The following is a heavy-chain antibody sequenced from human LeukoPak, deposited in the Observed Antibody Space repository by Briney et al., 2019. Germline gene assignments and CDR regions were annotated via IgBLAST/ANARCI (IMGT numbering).Heavy chain of an antibody. CDR2: MSSDGYAM. CDR1: GFTFTAYL. V-gene: IGHV3-30-3*01. J-gene: IGHJ4*02. D-gene: IGHD3-22*01. Sequence: GGSLRLACAASGFTFTAYLIHWVRQAPGKGLEWVAVMSSDGYAMFYADSVKGRFTISRDNSKNTLYLQMNSLIAEDTAVYYCVRESEYYFDHSASFDYWGQGTLVTVSS. CDR3: VRESEYYFDHSASFDY.